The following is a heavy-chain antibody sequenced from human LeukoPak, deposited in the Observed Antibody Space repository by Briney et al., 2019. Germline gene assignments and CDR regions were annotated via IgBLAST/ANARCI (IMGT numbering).Heavy chain of an antibody. Sequence: GESLQISCKGSGYSFTSYWIGWVRQLPGKGLEWMGIIYPGDSDTRYSPSFQGQVTISADKSISTAYLQWSSLKASDTAMYYCARLTVTTWANWFDPGGQGTLVTVSS. J-gene: IGHJ5*02. V-gene: IGHV5-51*01. D-gene: IGHD4-17*01. CDR1: GYSFTSYW. CDR2: IYPGDSDT. CDR3: ARLTVTTWANWFDP.